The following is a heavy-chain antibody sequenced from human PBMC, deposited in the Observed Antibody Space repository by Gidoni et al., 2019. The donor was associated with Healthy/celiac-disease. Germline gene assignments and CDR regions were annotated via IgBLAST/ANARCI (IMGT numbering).Heavy chain of an antibody. Sequence: QVQLQESGPGLVKPSQTLSLTCTVPGGSISSGCYYWSWIPQHPGKGLEWIGYIYYSGGTYYNPSLKSRVTISVDTSKNQFSLKLSSVTAADTAVYYCARDSDYDILTGYSKGFDPWGQGTLVTVSS. CDR1: GGSISSGCYY. CDR2: IYYSGGT. D-gene: IGHD3-9*01. CDR3: ARDSDYDILTGYSKGFDP. J-gene: IGHJ5*02. V-gene: IGHV4-31*03.